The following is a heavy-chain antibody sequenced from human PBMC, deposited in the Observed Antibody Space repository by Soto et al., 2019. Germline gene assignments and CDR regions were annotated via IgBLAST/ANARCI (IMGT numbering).Heavy chain of an antibody. Sequence: SETLSLTCTVSGGSISSGGDYWSWIRQHPGKGLEWIGYIYYSGSTYYNPSLKSRVTISVDTSKNQFSLKLSSVTAADTAVYYCARAGLLASGAFDIWGQGTMVTVSS. D-gene: IGHD2-21*02. J-gene: IGHJ3*02. CDR1: GGSISSGGDY. CDR3: ARAGLLASGAFDI. CDR2: IYYSGST. V-gene: IGHV4-31*03.